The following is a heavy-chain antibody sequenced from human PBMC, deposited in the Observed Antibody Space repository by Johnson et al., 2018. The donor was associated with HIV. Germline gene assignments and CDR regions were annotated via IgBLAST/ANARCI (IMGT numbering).Heavy chain of an antibody. J-gene: IGHJ3*02. Sequence: VQLVESGGGLVQPGGSLRLSCVASGLTFSRNWMSWVRQAPGKGLEWVANLKQDGSEKYYVDSVKGRFTISRDNAKNSLFLQMNSLRAEDTAVYYGANGGGRHDYGDYLGAFDIWGQGTMVTVSS. CDR1: GLTFSRNW. CDR3: ANGGGRHDYGDYLGAFDI. D-gene: IGHD4-17*01. CDR2: LKQDGSEK. V-gene: IGHV3-7*05.